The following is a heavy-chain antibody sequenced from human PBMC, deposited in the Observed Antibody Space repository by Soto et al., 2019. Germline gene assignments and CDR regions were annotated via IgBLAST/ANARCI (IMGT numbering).Heavy chain of an antibody. D-gene: IGHD6-13*01. Sequence: ASVKVSCKASGYTFTSYGISWVRQAPGQGLEWMGWISAYNGNTNYAQKLRGRVTMTTDTSTSTAYMELRSLRSDDTAVYYCARDQYSYSSPDYFDYWGQGTLVTVSS. J-gene: IGHJ4*02. CDR1: GYTFTSYG. V-gene: IGHV1-18*01. CDR2: ISAYNGNT. CDR3: ARDQYSYSSPDYFDY.